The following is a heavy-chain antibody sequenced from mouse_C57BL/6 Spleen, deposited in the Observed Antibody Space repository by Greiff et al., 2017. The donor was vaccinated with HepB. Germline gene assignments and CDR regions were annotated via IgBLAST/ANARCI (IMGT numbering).Heavy chain of an antibody. CDR3: ASHVNYDYEGSFAY. V-gene: IGHV1-69*01. Sequence: VKLQQPGAELVMPGASVKLSCKASGYTFTSYWMHWVKQRPGQGLEWIGEIDPSDSYTNYNQKFKGKSTLTVDKSSSTAYMQLSSLTSEDSAVYYCASHVNYDYEGSFAYWGQGTLVTVSA. D-gene: IGHD2-4*01. CDR1: GYTFTSYW. CDR2: IDPSDSYT. J-gene: IGHJ3*01.